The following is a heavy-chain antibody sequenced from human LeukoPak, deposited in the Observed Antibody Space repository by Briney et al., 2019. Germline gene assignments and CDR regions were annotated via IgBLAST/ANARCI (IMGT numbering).Heavy chain of an antibody. D-gene: IGHD2-2*02. V-gene: IGHV1-2*02. CDR1: GYTFTGYY. CDR3: ARVGGHIVVVPAAIRRAYDI. J-gene: IGHJ3*02. Sequence: ASVKVSCKASGYTFTGYYMHWVRQAPGQGLEWMGWINPNSGGTNYAQKFQGRVTMTRDTSISTAYMELSRLRSDDTAVYYCARVGGHIVVVPAAIRRAYDIWGQGTMVTVSS. CDR2: INPNSGGT.